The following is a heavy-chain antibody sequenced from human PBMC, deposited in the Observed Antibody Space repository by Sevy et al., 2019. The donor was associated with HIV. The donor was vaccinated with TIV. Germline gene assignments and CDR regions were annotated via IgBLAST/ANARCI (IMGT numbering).Heavy chain of an antibody. CDR1: GYTFTGYY. Sequence: ASVKVSCKASGYTFTGYYMHWVRQAPGQGLEWMGWINPNSGGTNYAQKFQGRATMTRDTSISTAYMELSRLRSDDTAVYYCARGFLPPAVSIAVYYYYYGMDVWGQGTTVTVSS. D-gene: IGHD6-6*01. CDR3: ARGFLPPAVSIAVYYYYYGMDV. J-gene: IGHJ6*02. CDR2: INPNSGGT. V-gene: IGHV1-2*02.